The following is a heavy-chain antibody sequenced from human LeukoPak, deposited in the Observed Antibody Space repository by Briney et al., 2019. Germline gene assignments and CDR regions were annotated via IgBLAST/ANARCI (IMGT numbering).Heavy chain of an antibody. CDR3: ARDFRAVAESYYYYYMDV. CDR1: GFTFSSHA. CDR2: ISSGSSYI. D-gene: IGHD6-19*01. V-gene: IGHV3-21*01. J-gene: IGHJ6*03. Sequence: PGGSLRLSCAASGFTFSSHAMNWVRQAPGKGLEWVSSISSGSSYIYYADSVRGHFTISRDSAKNSLYLQTDSLRAEDTAVYYCARDFRAVAESYYYYYMDVWGKGTTVTVSS.